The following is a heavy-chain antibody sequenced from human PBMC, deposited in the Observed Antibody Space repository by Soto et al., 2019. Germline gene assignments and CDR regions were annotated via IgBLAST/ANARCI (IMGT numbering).Heavy chain of an antibody. J-gene: IGHJ6*02. CDR2: IIPILGIA. D-gene: IGHD3-22*01. Sequence: GASVKVSCKASGGTFSSYTISWVRQAPGQGLEWMGRIIPILGIANYAQKFQGRVTITADKSTSTAYMELSSLRSEDTAVYYCARDSRGHDSSGYYYSRYGMDVWGQGSTVTVSS. CDR1: GGTFSSYT. V-gene: IGHV1-69*04. CDR3: ARDSRGHDSSGYYYSRYGMDV.